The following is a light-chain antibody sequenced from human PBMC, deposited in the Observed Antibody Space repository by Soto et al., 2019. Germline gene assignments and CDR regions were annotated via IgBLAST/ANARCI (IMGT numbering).Light chain of an antibody. CDR3: QHYGSSQWT. CDR2: GVS. V-gene: IGKV3-20*01. Sequence: EIVLTQSPGTLSLSPGERATLSCRASQTVTSIYLAWYQQKPGQAPRLLIYGVSSRATGIPDRFSGSGSGTDFTVTISRLEPEDFAVYYCQHYGSSQWTFGQGTKVEIK. CDR1: QTVTSIY. J-gene: IGKJ1*01.